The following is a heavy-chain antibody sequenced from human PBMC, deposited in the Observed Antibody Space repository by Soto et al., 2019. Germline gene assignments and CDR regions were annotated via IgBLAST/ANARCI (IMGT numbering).Heavy chain of an antibody. CDR1: GGSFSGYY. Sequence: PSETLSLTCAVYGGSFSGYYWSWIRQPPGKGLEWIGEINHSGSTNYNPSLKSRVTISVDTSKNQFSLKLSSVTAADTAVYYCARGGEADLLGERFDPWGQGTLVTVSS. J-gene: IGHJ5*02. CDR2: INHSGST. D-gene: IGHD6-13*01. CDR3: ARGGEADLLGERFDP. V-gene: IGHV4-34*01.